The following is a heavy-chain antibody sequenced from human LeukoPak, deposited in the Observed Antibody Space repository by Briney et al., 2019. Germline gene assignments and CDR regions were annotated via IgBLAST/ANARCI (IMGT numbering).Heavy chain of an antibody. Sequence: GGSLRLSCAASGFTFSNYGMHWVRQAPGKGLEWVAVIWSNGVNTYYANSVKGRFTISRDNAKNSLYLQMNSLRAEDTAVYYCARGYGGNSGIYYYYYMDVWGKGTTVTVSS. V-gene: IGHV3-33*01. CDR1: GFTFSNYG. CDR2: IWSNGVNT. CDR3: ARGYGGNSGIYYYYYMDV. D-gene: IGHD4-23*01. J-gene: IGHJ6*03.